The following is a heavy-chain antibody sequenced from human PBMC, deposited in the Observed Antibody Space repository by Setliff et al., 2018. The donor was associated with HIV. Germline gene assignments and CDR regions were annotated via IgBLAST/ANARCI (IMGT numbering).Heavy chain of an antibody. V-gene: IGHV3-23*01. D-gene: IGHD2-8*02. Sequence: GESLRLSCAASGFTFSSYSMNWVRQAPGKGLEWVSAISSGGEIMFYADSVKGRFTISRDNSKNTLYLQMISLRADDTAVYYCAKSLLVAGNDYWGQGTQVTVSS. J-gene: IGHJ4*02. CDR2: ISSGGEIM. CDR1: GFTFSSYS. CDR3: AKSLLVAGNDY.